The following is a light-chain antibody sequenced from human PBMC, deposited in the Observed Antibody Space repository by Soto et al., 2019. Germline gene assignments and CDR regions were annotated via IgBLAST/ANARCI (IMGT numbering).Light chain of an antibody. Sequence: QLVLTQSSSASASLGSSVKLTCTLSSGHSSYIIAWHQQQPGKAPRYLMKLEGSVSYNKGSGVPDRFSGSSSGADRYLTISNLQFEDEADYYCETWDFNPRVFGGGTKLTV. CDR3: ETWDFNPRV. CDR1: SGHSSYI. V-gene: IGLV4-60*02. CDR2: LEGSVSY. J-gene: IGLJ3*02.